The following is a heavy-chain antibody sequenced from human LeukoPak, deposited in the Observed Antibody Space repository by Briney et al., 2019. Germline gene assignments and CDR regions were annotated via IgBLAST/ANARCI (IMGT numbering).Heavy chain of an antibody. Sequence: SETLSLTCTASGGSISSSSYYWGWIRQPPGKGLEWIGSIYYSGSTYYNPSLKSRVTISVDTSKNQFSLKLSSVTAADTAVYYCARLGPVWVQGEDYWGQGTLVTVSS. CDR2: IYYSGST. D-gene: IGHD3-10*01. CDR3: ARLGPVWVQGEDY. J-gene: IGHJ4*02. CDR1: GGSISSSSYY. V-gene: IGHV4-39*01.